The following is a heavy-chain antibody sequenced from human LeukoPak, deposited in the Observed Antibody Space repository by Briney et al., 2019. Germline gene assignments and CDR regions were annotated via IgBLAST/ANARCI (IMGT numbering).Heavy chain of an antibody. CDR1: GESVSSNRAA. V-gene: IGHV6-1*01. CDR2: TYYRSKWYY. CDR3: ARGWWNYWSGYYYYMDV. J-gene: IGHJ6*03. D-gene: IGHD1-7*01. Sequence: SQTLSLTCAISGESVSSNRAAWTWIRQSPSRGIEWLGRTYYRSKWYYDYAVSVKSRITINPDTSKNQFSLQLNSVTPDDTAVYYCARGWWNYWSGYYYYMDVWGEGTTVTVSS.